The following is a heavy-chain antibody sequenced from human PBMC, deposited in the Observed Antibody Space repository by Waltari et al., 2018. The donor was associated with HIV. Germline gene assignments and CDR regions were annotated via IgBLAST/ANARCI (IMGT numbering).Heavy chain of an antibody. D-gene: IGHD1-7*01. V-gene: IGHV1-2*02. J-gene: IGHJ6*02. CDR1: GYTFTGYH. CDR2: INPNSGGT. CDR3: ARDRARTTDYYYYGMDV. Sequence: QVQLVPSGAEVKKPGASVKVSCKASGYTFTGYHMHWVRQAPGQGLEWMGWINPNSGGTNYAQKFQGRVTMTRDTSISTAYMELSRLRSDDTAVYYCARDRARTTDYYYYGMDVWGQGTTVTVSS.